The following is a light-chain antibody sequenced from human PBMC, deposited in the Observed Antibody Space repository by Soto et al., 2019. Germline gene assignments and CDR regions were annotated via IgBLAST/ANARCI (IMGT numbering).Light chain of an antibody. V-gene: IGKV3-20*01. CDR1: QSVPRSY. J-gene: IGKJ4*02. CDR2: GAS. CDR3: QQYGGSMLT. Sequence: EIVLTQSPGTVSLSPGERATLSCRASQSVPRSYLAWYQHKPGQAPRLLISGASSRATGVPDRFSGSGSGTDFTHTISRLEPGDFAVYYCQQYGGSMLTFGGGTKVEIK.